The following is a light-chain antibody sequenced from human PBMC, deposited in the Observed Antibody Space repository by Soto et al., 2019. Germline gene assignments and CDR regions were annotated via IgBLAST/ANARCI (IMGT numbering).Light chain of an antibody. J-gene: IGKJ2*01. CDR1: QSVGTN. CDR3: QQYNNWPPYS. Sequence: IVMTQSPATLSVSPGESATLSCRASQSVGTNLAWYQQTPCQAPRVLIHSASTRATGIPARFSGSGSDTEFTLTISGLQSEDFAIYYCQQYNNWPPYSFGQGTKLENK. V-gene: IGKV3-15*01. CDR2: SAS.